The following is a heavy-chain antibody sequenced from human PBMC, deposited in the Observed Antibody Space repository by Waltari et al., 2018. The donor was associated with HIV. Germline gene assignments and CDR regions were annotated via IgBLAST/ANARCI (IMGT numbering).Heavy chain of an antibody. Sequence: QLQLQESGPGLVKPSETLSLNCAVSGGSISSSSYYWGWIRHPPGKGLEWLGSIYYSGSTYYNPSLKSRVTISVDTSKNQFSLKLSSVTAADTAVYYCARHVRSSIWFDYWGQGTLVTVSS. D-gene: IGHD3-10*02. V-gene: IGHV4-39*01. J-gene: IGHJ5*01. CDR3: ARHVRSSIWFDY. CDR2: IYYSGST. CDR1: GGSISSSSYY.